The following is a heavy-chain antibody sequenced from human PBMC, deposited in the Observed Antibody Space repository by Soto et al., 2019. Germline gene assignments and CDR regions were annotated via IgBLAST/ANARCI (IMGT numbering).Heavy chain of an antibody. D-gene: IGHD1-26*01. Sequence: SETLSLTCTVSGGSISSYYWSWIRQPPGKGLEWIGYIYYSGSTNYNPSLKSRVTISVDTSKNQFSLKLSSVTAADTAVYYCARVGATIIPYYYGMDVWGQGTTVTVSS. CDR3: ARVGATIIPYYYGMDV. J-gene: IGHJ6*02. CDR2: IYYSGST. V-gene: IGHV4-59*01. CDR1: GGSISSYY.